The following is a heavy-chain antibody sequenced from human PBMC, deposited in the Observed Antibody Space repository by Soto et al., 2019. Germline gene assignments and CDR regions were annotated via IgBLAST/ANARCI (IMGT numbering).Heavy chain of an antibody. CDR3: ARDASGIAARPGYFDY. CDR2: IIPIFGTA. V-gene: IGHV1-69*01. J-gene: IGHJ4*02. Sequence: QVQLVQSGAEVKKPGSSVKVSCKASGGTFSSYAISWVRQAPGQGLEWMGGIIPIFGTANYAQKFQGRVTMTADESTSTAYMELSSLRSEDTAVYYCARDASGIAARPGYFDYWGQGTLVTVSS. CDR1: GGTFSSYA. D-gene: IGHD6-6*01.